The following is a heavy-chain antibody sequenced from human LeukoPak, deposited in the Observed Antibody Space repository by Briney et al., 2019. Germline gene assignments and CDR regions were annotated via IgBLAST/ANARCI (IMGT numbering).Heavy chain of an antibody. J-gene: IGHJ6*02. CDR1: GGSISSSSYY. Sequence: SETLSLTCTVSGGSISSSSYYWGWIRQPPGKGLEWIGSIYYSGSTYYNPSLKSRVTISVDTSKSQFSLKLSSVTAADTAVYYCASSSWYGGENYYYGMDVWGQGTTVTVSS. CDR2: IYYSGST. CDR3: ASSSWYGGENYYYGMDV. D-gene: IGHD6-13*01. V-gene: IGHV4-39*01.